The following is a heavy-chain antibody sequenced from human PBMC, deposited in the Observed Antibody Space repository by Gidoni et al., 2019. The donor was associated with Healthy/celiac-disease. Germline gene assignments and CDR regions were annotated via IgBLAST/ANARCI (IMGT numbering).Heavy chain of an antibody. CDR3: ARDIEDYGDYRNLNWFDP. CDR2: IYTSGST. J-gene: IGHJ5*02. D-gene: IGHD4-17*01. V-gene: IGHV4-4*07. Sequence: QVQLQASGPGLVKPSETLSLTCPVSGGSISSYYWSWIRQPAGKGLEWIGRIYTSGSTNYNPSLKSRVTMSVDTSKNQFSQKLSSVTAADTAVYYCARDIEDYGDYRNLNWFDPWGQGTLVTVSS. CDR1: GGSISSYY.